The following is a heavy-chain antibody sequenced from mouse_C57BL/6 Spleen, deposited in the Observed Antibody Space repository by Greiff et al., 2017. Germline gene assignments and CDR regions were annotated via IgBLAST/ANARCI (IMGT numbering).Heavy chain of an antibody. J-gene: IGHJ3*01. CDR1: GFTFSDYG. Sequence: EVQRVESGGGLVKPGGSLKLSCAASGFTFSDYGMHWVRQAPEKGLEWVAYISSGSSTIYYADTVKGRFTISRDNAKNTLFLQMTSLRSEDTAMYDCASSYYSSYGALAYWGQGTMVTVSA. CDR3: ASSYYSSYGALAY. CDR2: ISSGSSTI. V-gene: IGHV5-17*01. D-gene: IGHD2-5*01.